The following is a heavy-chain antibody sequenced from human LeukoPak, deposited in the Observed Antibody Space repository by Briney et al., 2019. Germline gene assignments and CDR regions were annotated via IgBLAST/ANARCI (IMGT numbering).Heavy chain of an antibody. J-gene: IGHJ5*02. CDR1: GYSFSDNY. Sequence: ASVKVSCKASGYSFSDNYMHWVRQAPGQGLEWMGRINPDSGGTDYAQKFQGRVTMTRDTSITTAYMDLDRLRSDDTAVYYCARLGENGLLTGYFYPWGQGTLVTVSS. V-gene: IGHV1-2*02. D-gene: IGHD3-9*01. CDR3: ARLGENGLLTGYFYP. CDR2: INPDSGGT.